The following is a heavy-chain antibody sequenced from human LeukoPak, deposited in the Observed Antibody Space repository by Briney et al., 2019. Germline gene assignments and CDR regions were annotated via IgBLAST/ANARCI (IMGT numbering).Heavy chain of an antibody. D-gene: IGHD2/OR15-2a*01. CDR2: IKQDGSEK. V-gene: IGHV3-7*01. Sequence: PGGSLRLSCAASGFTFSSSWMSSVSQAPGKGLEWVANIKQDGSEKYYVDSVKGRFTISRDNAKNSLYLQMNSLRAEDTAVYYCALGLPGSYFDIWGQGTMVTVSS. CDR3: ALGLPGSYFDI. CDR1: GFTFSSSW. J-gene: IGHJ3*02.